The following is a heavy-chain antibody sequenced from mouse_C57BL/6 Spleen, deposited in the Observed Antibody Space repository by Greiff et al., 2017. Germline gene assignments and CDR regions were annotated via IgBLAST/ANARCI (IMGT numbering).Heavy chain of an antibody. CDR2: IDPENGDT. J-gene: IGHJ3*01. Sequence: VQLQQPGAELVRPGASVKLSCTASGFNIKDDYMHWVKQRPEQGLEWIGRIDPENGDTEYASKFQGKATITADTSSNTAYLQLSSLTSEDTAAYYCISIAPGFAYWGQGTLVTVSA. CDR1: GFNIKDDY. V-gene: IGHV14-4*01. CDR3: ISIAPGFAY.